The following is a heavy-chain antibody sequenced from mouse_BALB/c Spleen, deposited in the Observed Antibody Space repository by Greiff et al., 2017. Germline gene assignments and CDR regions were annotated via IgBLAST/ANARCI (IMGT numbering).Heavy chain of an antibody. J-gene: IGHJ3*01. Sequence: VQLQQSGAELVRPGASVTLSCKASGYTFTDYEMHWVKQTPVHGLEWIGAIDPETGGTAYNQKFKGKATLTADKSSSTAYMELRSLTSEDSAVYYCTPYYRYDAVAYWGQGTLVTVSA. CDR3: TPYYRYDAVAY. CDR1: GYTFTDYE. CDR2: IDPETGGT. D-gene: IGHD2-14*01. V-gene: IGHV1-15*01.